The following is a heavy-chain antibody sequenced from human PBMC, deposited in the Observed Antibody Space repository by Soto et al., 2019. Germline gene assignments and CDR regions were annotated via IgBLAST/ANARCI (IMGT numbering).Heavy chain of an antibody. J-gene: IGHJ3*02. CDR2: ISYDGSNK. Sequence: QVQLVESGGGVVQPGRSLRLSCAASGFTFSSYAMHWVRQAPGKGLEWVAVISYDGSNKYYADSVKGRFTISRDNSKNTLYLQMNSLRAEYTAMYYCARGLVLGDSSGYDAFDIWGQGTMVTVSS. D-gene: IGHD3-22*01. CDR1: GFTFSSYA. CDR3: ARGLVLGDSSGYDAFDI. V-gene: IGHV3-30-3*01.